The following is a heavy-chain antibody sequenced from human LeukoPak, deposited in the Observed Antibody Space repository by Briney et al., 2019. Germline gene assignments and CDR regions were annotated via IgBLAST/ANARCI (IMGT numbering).Heavy chain of an antibody. CDR1: GGSISSSSYY. V-gene: IGHV4-39*01. J-gene: IGHJ5*02. CDR3: ARHITMVRGVIITGANWFDP. D-gene: IGHD3-10*01. Sequence: SETLSLTCTVSGGSISSSSYYWGWIRQPPGKGLEWIGSIYYSGSTYYNPSLKSRVTISVDTSKNQFSPKLSSVTAADTAVYYCARHITMVRGVIITGANWFDPWGQGTLVTVSS. CDR2: IYYSGST.